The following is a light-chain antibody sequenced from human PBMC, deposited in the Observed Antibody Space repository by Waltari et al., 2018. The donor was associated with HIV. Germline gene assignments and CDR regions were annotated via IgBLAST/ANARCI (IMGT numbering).Light chain of an antibody. CDR1: SSDIGHYKY. V-gene: IGLV2-14*01. CDR3: SSYISTTTL. Sequence: QSAPTQPASVSGSPGQSITISCTATSSDIGHYKYVSWYQQSPGKAPILMIYEVSNPPSGVSNRVAGAKAGNTASLTIARLQAEDEADYYCSSYISTTTLFGTGTKVTVL. J-gene: IGLJ1*01. CDR2: EVS.